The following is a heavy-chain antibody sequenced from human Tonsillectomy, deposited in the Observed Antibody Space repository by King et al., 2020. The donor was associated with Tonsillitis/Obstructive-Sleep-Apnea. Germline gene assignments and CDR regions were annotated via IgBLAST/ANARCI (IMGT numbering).Heavy chain of an antibody. J-gene: IGHJ4*02. CDR3: ALRGAYDSSGVLDY. CDR1: GFTFSSYG. Sequence: VQLVESGGGVVQPGRSLRLSCAASGFTFSSYGMHWVRQAPGKGLEWVAVISYDGSNKYYADSVKGRFTISRDNSKNTLYLQMNSLRAEETAVYYCALRGAYDSSGVLDYWGQGTLVTVSS. V-gene: IGHV3-30*03. D-gene: IGHD3-22*01. CDR2: ISYDGSNK.